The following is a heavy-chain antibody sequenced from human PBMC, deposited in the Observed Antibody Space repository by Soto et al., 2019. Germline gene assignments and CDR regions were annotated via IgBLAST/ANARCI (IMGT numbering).Heavy chain of an antibody. J-gene: IGHJ5*02. CDR1: GYTFTSHY. D-gene: IGHD1-1*01. CDR2: IYYGGVNI. CDR3: ARDQSWHDLVWCLAP. Sequence: ASVKVSCKAIGYTFTSHYMHWVRQAPMEGLEWMATIYYGGVNIGYAQKVEGRVILTKDPCTSTVCMELNSLTSEDTAVYYCARDQSWHDLVWCLAPWRKGTLVPV. V-gene: IGHV1-46*03.